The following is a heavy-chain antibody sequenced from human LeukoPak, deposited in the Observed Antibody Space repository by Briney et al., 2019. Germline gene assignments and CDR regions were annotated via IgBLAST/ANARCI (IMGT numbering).Heavy chain of an antibody. D-gene: IGHD1-14*01. V-gene: IGHV1-69*05. CDR3: ARDSRSRGAPGNYFDY. Sequence: SVEVSCKASGGTFSSYAISWVRQAPGQGLEWMGRIIPIFGTANYAQKFQGRVTITTDESTSTAYMELSSLRSEDTAVYYCARDSRSRGAPGNYFDYWGQGTLVTVSS. CDR2: IIPIFGTA. J-gene: IGHJ4*02. CDR1: GGTFSSYA.